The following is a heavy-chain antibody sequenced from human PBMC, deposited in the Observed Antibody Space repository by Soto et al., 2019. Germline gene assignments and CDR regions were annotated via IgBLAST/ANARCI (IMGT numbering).Heavy chain of an antibody. V-gene: IGHV1-69*13. J-gene: IGHJ5*02. CDR2: IIPIFGTA. CDR3: AREGIAAAGSHWFDP. D-gene: IGHD6-13*01. Sequence: ASVKVSCKASGGTFSGYAINWVRQAPGQGLEWMGGIIPIFGTANYAQKFQGRVTITADESTSTAYMELSSLRSEDTAVYYCAREGIAAAGSHWFDPWGHGTLVTVSS. CDR1: GGTFSGYA.